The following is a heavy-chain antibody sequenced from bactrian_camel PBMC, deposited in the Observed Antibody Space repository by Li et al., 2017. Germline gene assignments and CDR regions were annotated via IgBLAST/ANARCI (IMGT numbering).Heavy chain of an antibody. CDR1: GSIPCSYD. Sequence: VQLVESGGGSVQAGGSLRLSCVASGSIPCSYDMNWYRQAPGKEREAVAAIYSHGDNTYYADSVRGRFTISQDNARNTVYLQMDSLKPEDTALFYCAADPFRSGLSCTAGLAELFRYRGQGTQVTVS. D-gene: IGHD2*01. CDR3: AADPFRSGLSCTAGLAELFRY. V-gene: IGHV3S40*01. CDR2: IYSHGDNT. J-gene: IGHJ6*01.